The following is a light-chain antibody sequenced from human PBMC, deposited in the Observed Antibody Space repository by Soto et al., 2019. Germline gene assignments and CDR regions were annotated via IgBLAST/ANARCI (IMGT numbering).Light chain of an antibody. V-gene: IGKV3-11*01. Sequence: ELVLTQSPATLSLFPGERATLSCRASQSIITYVACYQQKLGQAPRRLLSPATSRPTGFPARFSGSGSGIDFTLTISRLWPEDFAVHYSQPPSKFGGGTKVEIK. CDR1: QSIITY. J-gene: IGKJ4*02. CDR3: QPPSK. CDR2: PAT.